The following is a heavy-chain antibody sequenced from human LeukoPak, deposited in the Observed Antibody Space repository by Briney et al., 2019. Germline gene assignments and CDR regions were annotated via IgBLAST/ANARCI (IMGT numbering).Heavy chain of an antibody. CDR3: ARDRLPTAVAGGHWFDP. D-gene: IGHD6-19*01. V-gene: IGHV1-3*01. CDR2: INAGNGNT. CDR1: GYTFTGYY. J-gene: IGHJ5*02. Sequence: ASVKVSCKASGYTFTGYYMHWVRQAPGQRLEWMGWINAGNGNTKYSQKFQGRVTITRDTSASTAYMELSSLRSEDTAVYYCARDRLPTAVAGGHWFDPWGQGTLVTVSS.